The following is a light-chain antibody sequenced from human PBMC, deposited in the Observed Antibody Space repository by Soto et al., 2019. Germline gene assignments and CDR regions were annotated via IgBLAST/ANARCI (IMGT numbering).Light chain of an antibody. J-gene: IGKJ1*01. V-gene: IGKV1-5*01. CDR3: QQYNSYST. Sequence: DTQMTQSPSSLSASVGDRVTITCRASQSIGSYLNWYQQKPGKAPKLLIYDASSLESGVPSRFSGSGSGTEFTLTISSLQPEDFASYYCQQYNSYSTFGQGTKVDIK. CDR1: QSIGSY. CDR2: DAS.